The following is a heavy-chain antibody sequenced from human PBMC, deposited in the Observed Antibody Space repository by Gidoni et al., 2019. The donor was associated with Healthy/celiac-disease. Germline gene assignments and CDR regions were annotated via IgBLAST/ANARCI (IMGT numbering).Heavy chain of an antibody. D-gene: IGHD6-6*01. Sequence: QVQLVQSGAEVKKPGSSVKVSCKASGGTFSSYAISWVRQAPGQGLEWMGGIIPIFGTANYAQKFQGRVTITADESTSTAYMELSSLRSEDTAVYYCARDLERGEQLGRGLYDYGMDVWGQGTTVTVSS. V-gene: IGHV1-69*01. CDR3: ARDLERGEQLGRGLYDYGMDV. CDR1: GGTFSSYA. J-gene: IGHJ6*02. CDR2: IIPIFGTA.